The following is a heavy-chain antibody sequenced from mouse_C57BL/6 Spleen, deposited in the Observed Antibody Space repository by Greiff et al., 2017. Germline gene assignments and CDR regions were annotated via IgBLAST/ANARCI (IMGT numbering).Heavy chain of an antibody. V-gene: IGHV1-42*01. D-gene: IGHD2-13*01. J-gene: IGHJ4*01. CDR3: ARGDGDYSYAMDY. CDR1: GYSFTGYY. CDR2: INPSTGGT. Sequence: VQLQQSGPELVKPGASVKISCKASGYSFTGYYMNWVKQSPEKSLEWIGEINPSTGGTTYNQKFKAKATLTVDKSSSTAYMQRKSLTAEDSAVYYCARGDGDYSYAMDYWGQGTSVTVSS.